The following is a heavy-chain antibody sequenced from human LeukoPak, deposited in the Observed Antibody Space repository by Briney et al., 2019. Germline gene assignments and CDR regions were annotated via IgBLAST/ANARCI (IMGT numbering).Heavy chain of an antibody. CDR1: GGSISNYH. D-gene: IGHD4-23*01. CDR2: IYNSGNT. Sequence: PSETLSLTCTVSGGSISNYHWSWIRQPPGKGPEWIGDIYNSGNTNYNPSLKSRVTISVDTSKNQFSLKLSSVTAADTAMYYCGRVTGGNSLDYWGQGTLVTVSS. J-gene: IGHJ4*02. CDR3: GRVTGGNSLDY. V-gene: IGHV4-59*01.